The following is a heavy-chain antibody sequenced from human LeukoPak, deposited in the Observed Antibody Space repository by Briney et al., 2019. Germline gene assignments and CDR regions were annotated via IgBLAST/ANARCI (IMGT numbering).Heavy chain of an antibody. V-gene: IGHV4-38-2*02. CDR2: IYHSGST. CDR3: ARLLWFGELGWFDP. CDR1: GYSISSGYY. D-gene: IGHD3-10*01. J-gene: IGHJ5*02. Sequence: SETLSLTCTVSGYSISSGYYWGWIRRPPGKGLEWIGSIYHSGSTYYNPSLKSRVTISVDTSKNQFSLKLSSVTAADTAVYYCARLLWFGELGWFDPWGQGTLVTVSS.